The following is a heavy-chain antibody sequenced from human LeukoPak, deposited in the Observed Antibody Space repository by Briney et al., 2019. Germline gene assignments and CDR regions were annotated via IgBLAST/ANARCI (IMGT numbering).Heavy chain of an antibody. Sequence: GGSLRLSCAASGFTFSTYSMNWVRQAPGKGLEWVSYITRSSSTIYYADSVKGRFTVSRDNAKNSLPLQMNSLRAEDTAVYYCARVYSSGYSLDYWGQGTLVTVSS. V-gene: IGHV3-48*04. D-gene: IGHD3-22*01. CDR1: GFTFSTYS. CDR3: ARVYSSGYSLDY. J-gene: IGHJ4*02. CDR2: ITRSSSTI.